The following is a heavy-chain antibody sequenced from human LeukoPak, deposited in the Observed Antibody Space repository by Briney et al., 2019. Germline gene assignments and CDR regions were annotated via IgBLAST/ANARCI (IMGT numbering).Heavy chain of an antibody. CDR1: GFSFRNYW. CDR3: ARAGTAGSVDH. Sequence: GGSLRLSCAVSGFSFRNYWMSWVRQAPGKGLEWVANINSDGSEKYLVDSVKGRFTISRDNAKNSLCLQMDSLRAEDTAVYYCARAGTAGSVDHWGQGTLVTVSS. J-gene: IGHJ4*02. D-gene: IGHD6-13*01. V-gene: IGHV3-7*01. CDR2: INSDGSEK.